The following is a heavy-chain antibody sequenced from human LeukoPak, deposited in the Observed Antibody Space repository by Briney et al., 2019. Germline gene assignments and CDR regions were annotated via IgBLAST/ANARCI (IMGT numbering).Heavy chain of an antibody. Sequence: GGSLRLSCAASGFTFSNAWMSWVRQAPGKGLEWVGRIKSKTDGGTTDYAAPVKGRFTISRDDSKNTLYLQMNSLRAEDTAVYYCARVGYYYDSSGYAEYYFDYWGQGTLVTVSS. CDR2: IKSKTDGGTT. CDR1: GFTFSNAW. CDR3: ARVGYYYDSSGYAEYYFDY. V-gene: IGHV3-15*01. D-gene: IGHD3-22*01. J-gene: IGHJ4*02.